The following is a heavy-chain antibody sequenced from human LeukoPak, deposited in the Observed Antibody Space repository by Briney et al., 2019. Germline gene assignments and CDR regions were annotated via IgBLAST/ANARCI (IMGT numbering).Heavy chain of an antibody. CDR2: XXXXXXXT. V-gene: IGHV1-18*01. Sequence: ASVKVSCKASGYTFTSYGISWVRQAPGQGLEWMGWXXXXXXXTNYAQKLQGRVTMTTDTSTSTAYMELRSLRSDDTAVYYCARVDIVVVPAAKGPYYYYGMDVWGQGTTVTVSS. CDR1: GYTFTSYG. D-gene: IGHD2-2*03. J-gene: IGHJ6*02. CDR3: ARVDIVVVPAAKGPYYYYGMDV.